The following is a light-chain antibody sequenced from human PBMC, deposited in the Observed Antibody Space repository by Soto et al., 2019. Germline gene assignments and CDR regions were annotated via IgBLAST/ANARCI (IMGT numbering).Light chain of an antibody. J-gene: IGLJ1*01. V-gene: IGLV1-47*01. CDR1: NSKIGGNY. CDR2: RNN. CDR3: AAWDDSLSGRYV. Sequence: SRLPQPPSANSTPGPTGNISFFGNNSKIGGNYVYWYQQLPGTAPKLLIYRNNQRPSGVPDRFSGSKSGTSASLAISGLRFEDEADYYCAAWDDSLSGRYVFGTGTKVTVL.